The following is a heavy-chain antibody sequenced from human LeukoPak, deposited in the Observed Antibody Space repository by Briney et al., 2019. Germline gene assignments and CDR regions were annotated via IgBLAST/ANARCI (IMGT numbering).Heavy chain of an antibody. V-gene: IGHV3-33*01. D-gene: IGHD6-19*01. J-gene: IGHJ4*02. CDR2: IWYDGSNK. Sequence: GGSLRLSCAASGFTFSSYGMHWVRQAPGEGLEWVALIWYDGSNKYYADSVKGRLTISRDNSKNTLYLQMNSLRAEDTAVYYCARRAVADFDYWGQGTLVTVSS. CDR3: ARRAVADFDY. CDR1: GFTFSSYG.